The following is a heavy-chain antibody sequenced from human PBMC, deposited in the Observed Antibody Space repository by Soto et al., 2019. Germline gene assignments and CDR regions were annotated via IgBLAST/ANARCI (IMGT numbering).Heavy chain of an antibody. D-gene: IGHD2-8*01. CDR2: IWLGGTT. J-gene: IGHJ6*02. V-gene: IGHV4-4*02. Sequence: QVQLQESGPGLVEPSGTLSLTCAVSGGSISSCNWWSWVRRPPGKGLAWMGEIWLGGTTNYNPSLKTRVTISIDKSNSQFSLRLNSVTDADTAVYFCARHGQGCYGMDVWGQGSTVTVSS. CDR3: ARHGQGCYGMDV. CDR1: GGSISSCNW.